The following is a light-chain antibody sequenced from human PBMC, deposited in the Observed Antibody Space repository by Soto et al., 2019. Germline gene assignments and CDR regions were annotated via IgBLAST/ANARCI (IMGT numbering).Light chain of an antibody. CDR3: QQFQSFSRT. J-gene: IGKJ1*01. V-gene: IGKV1-5*01. Sequence: DIQMTQSPSTLSASVGDRVTITCRASESIGTWLAWYQQKPGKAPNLLIYDASSLQSGVPSRFSGRGSATEFTLTISSLQPDDFATYYCQQFQSFSRTFGQGTKVDIK. CDR2: DAS. CDR1: ESIGTW.